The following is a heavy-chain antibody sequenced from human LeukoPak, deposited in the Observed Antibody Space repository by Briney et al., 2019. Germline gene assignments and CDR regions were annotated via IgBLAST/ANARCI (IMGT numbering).Heavy chain of an antibody. Sequence: GGSLRLSCAASGXTFSSYAMHWVRQAPGKGQEWVAVISYDGSNKYYADSVKGRFTISRDNSKNTLYLQMNSLRAEDTAVYYCARELYYDNGGGAFDIWGQGTMVTVSS. CDR3: ARELYYDNGGGAFDI. D-gene: IGHD3-9*01. CDR2: ISYDGSNK. CDR1: GXTFSSYA. J-gene: IGHJ3*02. V-gene: IGHV3-30-3*01.